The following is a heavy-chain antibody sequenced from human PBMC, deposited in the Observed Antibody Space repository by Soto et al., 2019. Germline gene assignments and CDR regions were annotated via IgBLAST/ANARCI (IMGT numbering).Heavy chain of an antibody. CDR3: ARATYYYDSSGYPLGY. D-gene: IGHD3-22*01. Sequence: SVKVSCKASGGTFSSYAISWVRQAPGQGLEWMGGIIPIFGTANYAQKFQGRVTITADESTSTAYMELSSLRSEDTAVYYCARATYYYDSSGYPLGYWGQGTLVTVSS. CDR1: GGTFSSYA. J-gene: IGHJ4*02. V-gene: IGHV1-69*13. CDR2: IIPIFGTA.